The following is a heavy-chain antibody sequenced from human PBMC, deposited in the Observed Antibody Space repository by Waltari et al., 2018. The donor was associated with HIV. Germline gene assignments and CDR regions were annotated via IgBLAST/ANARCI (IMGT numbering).Heavy chain of an antibody. J-gene: IGHJ4*02. D-gene: IGHD4-4*01. CDR1: GFTVSNSF. Sequence: EVHLVESGGGLVQPGGSLRLSCAASGFTVSNSFMSWVRQAPGKGLEWVSIIHHEGSTYNANSVKGRLTISRDNSKNTLYLQMNSLRVEDTAVYYCARGDYRPFDYWGQGTLVTVSS. V-gene: IGHV3-66*01. CDR3: ARGDYRPFDY. CDR2: IHHEGST.